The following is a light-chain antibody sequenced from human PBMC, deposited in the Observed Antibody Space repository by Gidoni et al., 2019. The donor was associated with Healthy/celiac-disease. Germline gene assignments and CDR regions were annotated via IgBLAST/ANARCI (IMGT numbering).Light chain of an antibody. Sequence: EIVLTQSPATLPLSPGEIATLSCRASQSVSSYLSWYQQKPGQAPRLLIYDASNRATGIPSRFSGSGSGTDFTLTISSLEPEDFAVYYCQQRSNWPYMYTFGQGTKLEIK. V-gene: IGKV3-11*01. CDR2: DAS. CDR3: QQRSNWPYMYT. CDR1: QSVSSY. J-gene: IGKJ2*01.